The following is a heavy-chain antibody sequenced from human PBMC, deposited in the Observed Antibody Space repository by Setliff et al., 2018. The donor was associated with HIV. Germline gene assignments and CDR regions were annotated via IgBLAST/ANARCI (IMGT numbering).Heavy chain of an antibody. V-gene: IGHV4-34*01. CDR3: VRGLGEMGTKIGNYFDY. CDR1: GESLSGYY. CDR2: INHSGTT. Sequence: SETLSLTCAVYGESLSGYYWSWLRQPPGKGLEWLGEINHSGTTNYNASLNRRVTISVDTSKNQFSLKLGSVTAADTAMYYCVRGLGEMGTKIGNYFDYWGQGTLVTVSS. J-gene: IGHJ4*02. D-gene: IGHD1-1*01.